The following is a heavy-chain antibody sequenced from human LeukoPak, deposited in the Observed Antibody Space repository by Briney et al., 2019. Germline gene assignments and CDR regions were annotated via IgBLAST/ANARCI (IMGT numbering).Heavy chain of an antibody. V-gene: IGHV5-51*01. D-gene: IGHD3-3*01. CDR1: GYSFTSYW. J-gene: IGHJ4*02. Sequence: GESLKISCKGSGYSFTSYWIGWVRQMPGKGLEWMGVIYPGDSDTRYSPSFQGQVTISADKSISTAYLQWSSLKASDTAMYYCARPLRENYDSWSGLKEDPFDYWGQGTLVTVSS. CDR3: ARPLRENYDSWSGLKEDPFDY. CDR2: IYPGDSDT.